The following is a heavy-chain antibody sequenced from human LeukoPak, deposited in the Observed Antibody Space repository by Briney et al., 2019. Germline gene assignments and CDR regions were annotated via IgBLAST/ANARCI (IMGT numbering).Heavy chain of an antibody. CDR3: ARLRGGIYSSRDAFDI. Sequence: GASVKVSCRASGYTFTTNGISWVRQAPGQGLEWMAWISPYNGDTKYAQELQGRLTVTTDTSTSTACMELRSLRSDDTAVYYCARLRGGIYSSRDAFDIWGQGTMVTVSS. J-gene: IGHJ3*02. CDR2: ISPYNGDT. V-gene: IGHV1-18*04. CDR1: GYTFTTNG. D-gene: IGHD6-19*01.